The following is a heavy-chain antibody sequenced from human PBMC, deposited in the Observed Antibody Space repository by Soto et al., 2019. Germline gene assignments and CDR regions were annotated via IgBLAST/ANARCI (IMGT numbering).Heavy chain of an antibody. V-gene: IGHV3-23*01. CDR3: AKDPTHLQDCSSTRCPYDAFDI. J-gene: IGHJ3*02. CDR2: ISGSGGST. CDR1: GFTFSSYA. Sequence: GGSLRLSCAASGFTFSSYAMSWVRQAPGKGLEWVSAISGSGGSTYYADSVKGRFTISRDNSKNTLYLQMNSLRAEDTAVYYCAKDPTHLQDCSSTRCPYDAFDIWGQGTMVTVSS. D-gene: IGHD2-2*01.